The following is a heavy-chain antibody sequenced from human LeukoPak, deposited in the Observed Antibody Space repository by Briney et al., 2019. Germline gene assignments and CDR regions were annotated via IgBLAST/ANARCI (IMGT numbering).Heavy chain of an antibody. Sequence: GGSLRLSCAASGFTFSTYHMNWVRQAPGKGLEWVSYISSSSTIYYADSVTGRFTISRDNAKNSLYLQMNSLRAEDTAVYYCAREWPRQGLYYFDYWGQGSLVTVSS. V-gene: IGHV3-48*01. J-gene: IGHJ4*02. CDR3: AREWPRQGLYYFDY. CDR2: ISSSSTI. D-gene: IGHD5-24*01. CDR1: GFTFSTYH.